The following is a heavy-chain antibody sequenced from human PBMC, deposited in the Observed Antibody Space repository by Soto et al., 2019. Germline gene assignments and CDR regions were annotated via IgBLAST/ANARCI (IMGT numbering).Heavy chain of an antibody. V-gene: IGHV3-23*01. CDR2: ISGSGGST. CDR1: GFTFSSYA. Sequence: GGSLRLSCAASGFTFSSYAMSWVRQAPGKGLEWVSAISGSGGSTYYADSGKGRFPISRDNSKNTLYLQMNSLGAEDTAVYYCAKALTRGYSYGFFDYWGQGTLVTVSS. J-gene: IGHJ4*02. CDR3: AKALTRGYSYGFFDY. D-gene: IGHD5-18*01.